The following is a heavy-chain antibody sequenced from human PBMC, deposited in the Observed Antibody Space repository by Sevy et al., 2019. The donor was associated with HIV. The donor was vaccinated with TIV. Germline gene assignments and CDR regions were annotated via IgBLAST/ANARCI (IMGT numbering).Heavy chain of an antibody. V-gene: IGHV3-30-3*01. Sequence: GGSLRLSCAASGFTFSSYAMHWVRQAPGKGLEWVAVISYDGSNKYYADSVKGRFTISRDNSKNTLYLQMNSLRAEDTAVYYCARGLAYCGGDCYSFDYFDYWGQGTLVTVSS. CDR2: ISYDGSNK. CDR3: ARGLAYCGGDCYSFDYFDY. J-gene: IGHJ4*02. D-gene: IGHD2-21*02. CDR1: GFTFSSYA.